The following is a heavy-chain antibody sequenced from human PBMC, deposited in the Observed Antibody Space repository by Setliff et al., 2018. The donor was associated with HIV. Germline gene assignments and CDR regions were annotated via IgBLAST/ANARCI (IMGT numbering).Heavy chain of an antibody. CDR3: AREFYGEFDP. CDR2: ISSTSSYI. CDR1: GFTFSTYS. J-gene: IGHJ5*02. V-gene: IGHV3-21*01. D-gene: IGHD3-10*01. Sequence: PGGSLRLSCAASGFTFSTYSMNWVRQAPGKGLEWVSSISSTSSYIYYADSVKGRFTISRNNAKNSLYLQMNSLRAEDTAVYYCAREFYGEFDPWGQGTPVTVSS.